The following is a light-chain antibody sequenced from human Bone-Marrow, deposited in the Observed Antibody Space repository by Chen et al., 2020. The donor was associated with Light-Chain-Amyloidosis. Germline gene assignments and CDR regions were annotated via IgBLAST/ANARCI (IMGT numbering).Light chain of an antibody. CDR3: QSADSSGTYEVI. V-gene: IGLV3-25*03. J-gene: IGLJ2*01. Sequence: SYELTQPPSVSVSPGQTARITCSGDDLPTKYAYWYQQKPGQAPVLVIHRDTERPSGISERFSGSSSGTTATLNISGGKAEDEDDYHCQSADSSGTYEVIFGGGTKLTVL. CDR2: RDT. CDR1: DLPTKY.